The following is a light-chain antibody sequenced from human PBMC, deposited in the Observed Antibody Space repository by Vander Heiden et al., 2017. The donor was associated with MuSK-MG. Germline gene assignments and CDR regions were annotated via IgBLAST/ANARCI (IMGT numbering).Light chain of an antibody. CDR2: GNS. V-gene: IGLV1-40*01. J-gene: IGLJ3*02. CDR3: QSYDSSLSAWV. Sequence: QSVLTQPPSVSGAPGQRVTISCTGSSSNIGAGYDVHWYQQLPGTAPKLLIYGNSNRPSGVPDRFSGSKSGTSASLAITGLQAEDEADYYCQSYDSSLSAWVFGGGTKLTVI. CDR1: SSNIGAGYD.